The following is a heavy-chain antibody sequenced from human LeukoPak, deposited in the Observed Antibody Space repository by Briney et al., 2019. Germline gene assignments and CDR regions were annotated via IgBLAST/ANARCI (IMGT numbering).Heavy chain of an antibody. V-gene: IGHV3-74*01. CDR2: VNSDGSTT. CDR3: ARGDAYALNY. D-gene: IGHD2-2*01. CDR1: GFTFSSYW. Sequence: GGSLRLSCAASGFTFSSYWRHWVRQAPGKGLVWVSRVNSDGSTTAYADSVKGRFTISRDNAKNILFLQMSSLRAEDTAVYYCARGDAYALNYWGQGTLVTVSS. J-gene: IGHJ4*02.